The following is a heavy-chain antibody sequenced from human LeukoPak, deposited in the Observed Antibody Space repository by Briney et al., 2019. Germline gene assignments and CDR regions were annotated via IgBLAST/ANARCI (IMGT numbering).Heavy chain of an antibody. Sequence: ASVKVSCKASGYTFTSYDIHWVRQATGQGLEWMGWMKPNSGDSGLALKFQGRVTMAWNTSMSTAYMELSSLRSEDTAVYYCARDHSDSWLDSWGQGTLVTVSS. CDR3: ARDHSDSWLDS. CDR1: GYTFTSYD. D-gene: IGHD6-13*01. CDR2: MKPNSGDS. V-gene: IGHV1-8*01. J-gene: IGHJ5*01.